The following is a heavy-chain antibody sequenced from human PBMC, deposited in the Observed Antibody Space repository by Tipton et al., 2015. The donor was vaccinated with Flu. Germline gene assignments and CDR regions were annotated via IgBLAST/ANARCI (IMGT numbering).Heavy chain of an antibody. D-gene: IGHD6-13*01. CDR3: ARDSAWGYSSSWREYYCDY. J-gene: IGHJ4*02. CDR1: GGSISSYY. Sequence: TLSLTCTVPGGSISSYYWSWIRQPAGKGLEWIGRIYTSGSTNYNPSLKSRVTMSVDTSKNQFSLKLSSVTAADTAVYYCARDSAWGYSSSWREYYCDYWGQGTLVTGSS. V-gene: IGHV4-4*07. CDR2: IYTSGST.